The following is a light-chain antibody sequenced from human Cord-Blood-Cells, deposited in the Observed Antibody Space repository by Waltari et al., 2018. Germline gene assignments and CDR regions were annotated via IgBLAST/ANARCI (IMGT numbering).Light chain of an antibody. CDR1: NLGAKY. Sequence: SYELTQPPSVSVSPAQTASITRSGANLGAKYACWYQQKPGQSPVLVIYQESKRPSGIPERFSGSNSGNTATLTISGTQAMDEADYYCQAWDSSTDVVFGGGTKLTVL. CDR3: QAWDSSTDVV. CDR2: QES. J-gene: IGLJ2*01. V-gene: IGLV3-1*01.